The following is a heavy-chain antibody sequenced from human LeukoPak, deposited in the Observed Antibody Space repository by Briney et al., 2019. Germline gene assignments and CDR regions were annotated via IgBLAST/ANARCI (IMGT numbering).Heavy chain of an antibody. CDR3: ARHSITYYYYYYMDV. CDR1: GYSFTSYW. V-gene: IGHV5-51*01. J-gene: IGHJ6*03. CDR2: IYPGDSDT. Sequence: GGSLKISCKGSGYSFTSYWIGWVRQMPGKGLEWMGIIYPGDSDTRYSPSFQGQVTVSADKSISTAYLQWSSLKASDTAMYYCARHSITYYYYYYMDVWGKGTTVTVSS. D-gene: IGHD5-12*01.